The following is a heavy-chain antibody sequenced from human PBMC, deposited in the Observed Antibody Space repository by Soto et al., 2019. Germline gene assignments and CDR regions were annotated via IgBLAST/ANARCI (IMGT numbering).Heavy chain of an antibody. Sequence: QVQLVQSGAEVKKSGASVKVSCKASGYTFTSHDINWVRQATGQGLEWMGWMNPNSGNTGYAQKFQGRVTMTRNISISTAYMDLSSLRSEDTAVYYCARWDYGDYARFDYWGQGTLVTVSS. V-gene: IGHV1-8*01. CDR2: MNPNSGNT. D-gene: IGHD4-17*01. J-gene: IGHJ4*02. CDR1: GYTFTSHD. CDR3: ARWDYGDYARFDY.